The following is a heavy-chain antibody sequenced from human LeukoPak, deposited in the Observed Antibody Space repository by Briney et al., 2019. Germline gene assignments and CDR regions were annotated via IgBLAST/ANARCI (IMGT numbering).Heavy chain of an antibody. J-gene: IGHJ4*02. CDR3: ARGDAFSGDY. D-gene: IGHD5-24*01. V-gene: IGHV3-7*04. CDR1: GFTSSSYW. CDR2: IDQDGNEK. Sequence: GGSLRLSCAASGFTSSSYWMTWVRQAPGKGLEWVANIDQDGNEKYYVDSVRGRFTISRDNAKNSLYLQVDSLRVEDTAVYYCARGDAFSGDYWGQGTLVTVSS.